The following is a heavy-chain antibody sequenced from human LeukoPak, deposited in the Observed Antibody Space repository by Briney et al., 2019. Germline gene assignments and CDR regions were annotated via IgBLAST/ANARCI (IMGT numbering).Heavy chain of an antibody. J-gene: IGHJ4*02. D-gene: IGHD6-19*01. CDR3: AKPYSGYSSGWPFDY. CDR2: ISYDGSNK. V-gene: IGHV3-30*18. CDR1: GFTFSSYG. Sequence: GGSLRLSCAASGFTFSSYGMHWVRQAPGKGLEWVAVISYDGSNKYYADSVKGRFTISRDNSKNTLYLQMNSLRAEDRAVYYCAKPYSGYSSGWPFDYWGQGTLVTVSS.